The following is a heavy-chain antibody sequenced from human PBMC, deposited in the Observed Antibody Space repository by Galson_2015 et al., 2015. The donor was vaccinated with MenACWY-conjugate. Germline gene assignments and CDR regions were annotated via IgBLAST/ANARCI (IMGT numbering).Heavy chain of an antibody. V-gene: IGHV3-23*01. CDR2: ISGSGGTT. CDR1: GFTFSNYA. D-gene: IGHD2-8*02. CDR3: VKDLSAGASSYCLDF. J-gene: IGHJ4*02. Sequence: SLRLSCAASGFTFSNYAMSWVRQAPGKGLERVSAISGSGGTTYYADSVKGRFANSRDNSNNKLYLQMTSLRAEDTAVNYCVKDLSAGASSYCLDFWGQGTLATASS.